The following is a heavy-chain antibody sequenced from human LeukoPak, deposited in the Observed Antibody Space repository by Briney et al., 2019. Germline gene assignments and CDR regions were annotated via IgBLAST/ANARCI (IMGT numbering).Heavy chain of an antibody. V-gene: IGHV3-74*01. Sequence: GGSLRLSCAASGFTFSSNWMHWVRQVPGKGLGWVSRITPDGTGTSYADSVEGRFTISRDNAKNTLYLQMNSLRADDTAVYYCTRDTFGDSDYWGQGTLVTVSS. J-gene: IGHJ4*02. CDR2: ITPDGTGT. CDR3: TRDTFGDSDY. D-gene: IGHD3-10*01. CDR1: GFTFSSNW.